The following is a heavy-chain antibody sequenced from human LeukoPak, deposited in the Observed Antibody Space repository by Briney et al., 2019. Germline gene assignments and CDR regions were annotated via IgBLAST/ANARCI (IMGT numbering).Heavy chain of an antibody. Sequence: MPSETLSLTCAVYGGSFSGYYWSWIRQPPGKGLEWIGEINHSGSTNYNPSLKSRVTISVDTSKYQFSLKLSSVTAADTAVYYCARGPSIAAGGGWFDPWGQGTLVTVSS. CDR1: GGSFSGYY. D-gene: IGHD6-13*01. CDR3: ARGPSIAAGGGWFDP. CDR2: INHSGST. V-gene: IGHV4-34*01. J-gene: IGHJ5*02.